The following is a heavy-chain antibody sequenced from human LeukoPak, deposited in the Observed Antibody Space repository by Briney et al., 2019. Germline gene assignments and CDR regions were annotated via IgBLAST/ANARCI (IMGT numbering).Heavy chain of an antibody. V-gene: IGHV3-48*04. Sequence: GGSLRLSCAASGFIFSSYSMNWVSQAPGKGLEWVSYIRRNGSPTHYADSVKGRFTISRDNDKNSVYLQMTSLRVEDTAVYYCVKDPEALDYWGQGTLVTVSS. CDR3: VKDPEALDY. CDR1: GFIFSSYS. CDR2: IRRNGSPT. J-gene: IGHJ4*02.